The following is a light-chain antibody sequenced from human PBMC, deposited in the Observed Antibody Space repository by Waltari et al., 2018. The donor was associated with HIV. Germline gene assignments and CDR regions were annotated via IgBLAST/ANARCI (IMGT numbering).Light chain of an antibody. CDR2: KKN. V-gene: IGLV3-19*01. CDR3: NSRDSSGNSYV. CDR1: SLRSYY. J-gene: IGLJ1*01. Sequence: SSELTQDPAVSVALGQTIRITCQGDSLRSYYASWYQQKPGQAPLLVIYKKNNRPSGIPDRFSAASSGDTASLTITGAHAEDEADYYCNSRDSSGNSYVFGTGTKVTV.